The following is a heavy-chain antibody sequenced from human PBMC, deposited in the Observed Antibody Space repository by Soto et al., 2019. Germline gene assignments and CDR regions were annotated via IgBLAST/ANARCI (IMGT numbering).Heavy chain of an antibody. CDR3: ARAIDSTFDY. CDR1: GGSISSGDYY. J-gene: IGHJ4*02. V-gene: IGHV4-30-4*01. Sequence: SETLSLTCTVSGGSISSGDYYWSWIRQPPGKGLEWTGYIYYSGSTYYNPSLKSRVTISVDTSKNQFSLKLSSVTAADTAVYYCARAIDSTFDYWGQGTLVTVSS. CDR2: IYYSGST. D-gene: IGHD3-9*01.